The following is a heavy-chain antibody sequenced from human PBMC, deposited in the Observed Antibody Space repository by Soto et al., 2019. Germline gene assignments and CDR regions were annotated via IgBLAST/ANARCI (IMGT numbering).Heavy chain of an antibody. CDR1: GYSISSGYY. CDR3: ARDLGGASRIDY. J-gene: IGHJ4*02. CDR2: IYHSGST. Sequence: PSETLSLTCAVSGYSISSGYYWGWIRQPPGKGLEWIGSIYHSGSTYYNPSLKSRVTISVDTSKNQFSLKLSSVTAADTAVYYCARDLGGASRIDYWGQGTLVTVS. D-gene: IGHD3-16*01. V-gene: IGHV4-38-2*02.